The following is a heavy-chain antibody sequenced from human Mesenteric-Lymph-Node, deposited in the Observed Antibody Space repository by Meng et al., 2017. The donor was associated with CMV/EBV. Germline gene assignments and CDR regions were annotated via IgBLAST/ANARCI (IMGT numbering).Heavy chain of an antibody. CDR1: GYTFSNYG. D-gene: IGHD3-3*01. J-gene: IGHJ4*02. V-gene: IGHV1-18*01. CDR3: ARVFGVAYFDS. CDR2: ISPYNDNA. Sequence: ASVQVSCKASGYTFSNYGFTWVRRAPGQGLEWMGYISPYNDNANYAQKFQGRVTMTRDTSTSTAYMELRSLRAADTAVYYCARVFGVAYFDSWGQGTLVTVSS.